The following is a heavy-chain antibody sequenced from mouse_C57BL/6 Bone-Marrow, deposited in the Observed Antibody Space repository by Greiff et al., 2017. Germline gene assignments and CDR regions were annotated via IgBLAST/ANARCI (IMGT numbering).Heavy chain of an antibody. V-gene: IGHV1-69*01. Sequence: QVQLKQPGAELVMPGASVKLSCKASGYTFTSYWMHWVKQRPGQGLEWIGEIDPSDSYTNYNQKFKGKSTLTVDKSSSTAYMQLSSLTSEDSAVYYWARGKGYWGQGTTRTVSS. CDR1: GYTFTSYW. CDR3: ARGKGY. CDR2: IDPSDSYT. J-gene: IGHJ2*01.